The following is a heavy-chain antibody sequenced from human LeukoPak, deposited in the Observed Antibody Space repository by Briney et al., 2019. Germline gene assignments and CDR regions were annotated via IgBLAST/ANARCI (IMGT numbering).Heavy chain of an antibody. J-gene: IGHJ4*02. CDR1: GFTFSSYS. CDR3: AREGTVISFDY. V-gene: IGHV3-21*01. Sequence: PGGSLRLSCAASGFTFSSYSMNWVRQAPGKGLEWVSSISSSSYIYYADSVKGRFTISRDNAKNSLYLQMSSLRAEDTAVYYCAREGTVISFDYWGQGTLVTVSS. CDR2: ISSSSYI. D-gene: IGHD4-11*01.